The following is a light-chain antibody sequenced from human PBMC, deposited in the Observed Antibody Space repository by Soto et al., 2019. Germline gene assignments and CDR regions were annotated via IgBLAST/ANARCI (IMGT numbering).Light chain of an antibody. Sequence: EIVLTQSPATVSLSPGERATLSCRASQSLSKYLAWYQQKPGQAPRLLIYDASNRASGIPARFSGSGSGTDFTLPISSLEPEDFAVYYCQQRSNWRGTFGGGTKVEV. J-gene: IGKJ4*01. CDR3: QQRSNWRGT. CDR2: DAS. V-gene: IGKV3-11*01. CDR1: QSLSKY.